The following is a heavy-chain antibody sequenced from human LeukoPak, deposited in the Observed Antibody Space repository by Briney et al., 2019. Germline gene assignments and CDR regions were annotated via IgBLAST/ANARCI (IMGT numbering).Heavy chain of an antibody. D-gene: IGHD3-22*01. CDR3: AKDYYDSSY. CDR2: ISWNSGSI. J-gene: IGHJ4*02. V-gene: IGHV3-9*01. CDR1: GFTFDDYA. Sequence: GGSPRLSCAASGFTFDDYAMHWVRQAPGKGLEWVSGISWNSGSIGYADSVKGRFTISRDNAKNSLYLQMNSLRAEDTALYYCAKDYYDSSYWGQGTLVTVSS.